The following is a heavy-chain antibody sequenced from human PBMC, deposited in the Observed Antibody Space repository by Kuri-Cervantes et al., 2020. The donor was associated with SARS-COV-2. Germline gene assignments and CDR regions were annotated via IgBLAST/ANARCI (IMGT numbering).Heavy chain of an antibody. CDR2: ISSSSSYI. J-gene: IGHJ6*03. D-gene: IGHD4-11*01. V-gene: IGHV3-21*01. CDR3: ARFSDYSNYVLYYYYYMDV. Sequence: GGSLRLSCAASGFTFSSYSMHWVRQAPGKGLEWVSSISSSSSYIYYADSVKGRFTISRDNAKNSLYLQMNSLRAEDTAVYYCARFSDYSNYVLYYYYYMDVWGKGTTVTVSS. CDR1: GFTFSSYS.